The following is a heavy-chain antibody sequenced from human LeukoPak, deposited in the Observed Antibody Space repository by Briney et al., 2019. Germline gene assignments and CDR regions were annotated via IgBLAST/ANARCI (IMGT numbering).Heavy chain of an antibody. Sequence: SQTLSLTCTVSGGSITSSSYYWGWIRQPPGKGLQWIGRIYYSGSTYYNPSLKSRVTISVDTSNNHFYLKLSSVTAADTDVYYCARRTEGYCSSTSSYRWFDPWGQGTLVTVCS. CDR3: ARRTEGYCSSTSSYRWFDP. CDR1: GGSITSSSYY. V-gene: IGHV4-39*01. D-gene: IGHD2-2*02. J-gene: IGHJ5*02. CDR2: IYYSGST.